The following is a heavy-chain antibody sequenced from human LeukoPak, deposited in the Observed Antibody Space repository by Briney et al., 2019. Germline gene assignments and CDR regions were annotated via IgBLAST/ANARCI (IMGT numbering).Heavy chain of an antibody. CDR1: GFTFSSYA. CDR2: ISSNGGGT. CDR3: VKPITLLSSTSCFDY. V-gene: IGHV3-64D*06. D-gene: IGHD2-2*01. J-gene: IGHJ4*02. Sequence: GGSLRLSCSASGFTFSSYAMHWVRQAPGKGLEYVSAISSNGGGTYYADSVKGRFTITRDNSKNTLYLRMGSLRAEDTAVYYCVKPITLLSSTSCFDYWGQGTLVTVSS.